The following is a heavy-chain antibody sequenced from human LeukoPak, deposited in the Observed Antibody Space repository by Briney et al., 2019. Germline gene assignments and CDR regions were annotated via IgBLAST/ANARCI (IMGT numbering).Heavy chain of an antibody. CDR2: IYYSGST. D-gene: IGHD1-26*01. CDR3: ARRGANSGGYSHFDL. CDR1: GGSISNYY. Sequence: SETLSLTCTVSGGSISNYYGNWIRQPPGKGLEWIGNIYYSGSTNYNPSLKSRVTISVDTSKNQFSLKLSSLTAADTAVYYCARRGANSGGYSHFDLWGRGTLVTVSS. V-gene: IGHV4-59*01. J-gene: IGHJ2*01.